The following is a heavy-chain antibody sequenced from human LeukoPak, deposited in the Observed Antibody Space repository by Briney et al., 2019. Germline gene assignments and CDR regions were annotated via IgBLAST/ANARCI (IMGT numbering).Heavy chain of an antibody. CDR3: TKDSQGFYGGPWYGTYGMDV. CDR2: ISNDK. Sequence: GGSLRLSCAASGFTFSTYSMNWVRQAPGKGLEGVSTISNDKHYADSVRGRFTISRDDSRKTVFLQMNSLTPEDAAIYYCTKDSQGFYGGPWYGTYGMDVWGQGTTVTVSS. V-gene: IGHV3-21*04. D-gene: IGHD3-16*01. CDR1: GFTFSTYS. J-gene: IGHJ6*02.